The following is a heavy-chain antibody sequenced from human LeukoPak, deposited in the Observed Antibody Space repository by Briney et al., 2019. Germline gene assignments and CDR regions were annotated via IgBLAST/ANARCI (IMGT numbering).Heavy chain of an antibody. D-gene: IGHD2-2*01. Sequence: GGSLRLSCAASGFTFSSYGMHWVRQAPGKGLEWVAFLRYDGINKYYADSVKGRFTISRDNSKNTLYLQMNSLRAEDTAVYYCARETCSSTSCEFDPWGQGTLVTVSS. CDR2: LRYDGINK. CDR3: ARETCSSTSCEFDP. J-gene: IGHJ5*02. V-gene: IGHV3-30*02. CDR1: GFTFSSYG.